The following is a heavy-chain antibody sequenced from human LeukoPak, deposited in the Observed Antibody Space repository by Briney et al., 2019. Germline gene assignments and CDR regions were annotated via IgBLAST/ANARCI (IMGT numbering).Heavy chain of an antibody. J-gene: IGHJ1*01. CDR1: GFTFSSYD. V-gene: IGHV3-33*08. CDR3: ATTASRGPQSAEYFQY. CDR2: IWYDGSNK. Sequence: GRSLRLSCGASGFTFSSYDMNWVRQAPGKGLEWVAVIWYDGSNKYCSDSVKGRFTISRDNSKNTLYLQMNSLRAEDTAVYYCATTASRGPQSAEYFQYWGQGTLVTVSS.